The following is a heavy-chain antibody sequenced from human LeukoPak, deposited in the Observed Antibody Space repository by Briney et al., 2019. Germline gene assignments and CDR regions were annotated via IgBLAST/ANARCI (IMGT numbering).Heavy chain of an antibody. J-gene: IGHJ4*02. CDR2: ISSRSSTSSPTNTI. V-gene: IGHV3-48*01. D-gene: IGHD3-16*02. Sequence: GGSLRLSCEASGFGFSDYSMNWVRQTPGKGLEWISYISSRSSTSSPTNTIYYADSVKGRFTISRDNAKNSLYLQMNSLRAEDTAVYYCAKDPHEITFGGVIARKDYWGQGTLVTVSS. CDR3: AKDPHEITFGGVIARKDY. CDR1: GFGFSDYS.